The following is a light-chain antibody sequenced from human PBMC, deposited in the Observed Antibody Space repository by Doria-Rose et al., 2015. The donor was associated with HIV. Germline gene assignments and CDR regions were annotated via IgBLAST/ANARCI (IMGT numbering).Light chain of an antibody. Sequence: QSVVTQPPSVSGAPGQRVATSCTGSSSNIGAGFDVNWYQQFPGTAPKLLIHGTTNRPSGVPDRFSGSKSGTSASLAISGLRAEDEADYYCQSYDSRLSVYVFGTGTKVTVL. J-gene: IGLJ1*01. V-gene: IGLV1-40*01. CDR3: QSYDSRLSVYV. CDR1: SSNIGAGFD. CDR2: GTT.